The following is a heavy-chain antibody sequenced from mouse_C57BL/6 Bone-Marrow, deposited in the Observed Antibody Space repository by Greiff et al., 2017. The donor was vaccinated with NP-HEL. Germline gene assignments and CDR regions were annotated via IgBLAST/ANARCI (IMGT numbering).Heavy chain of an antibody. CDR3: AISRYLYYFDY. CDR1: GYTFTSYW. J-gene: IGHJ2*01. V-gene: IGHV1-74*01. Sequence: QVQLKQPGAELVKPGASVKVSCKASGYTFTSYWMHWVKQRPGQGLEWIGRIHPSDSDTNYNQKFKGKATLTVDKSSSTAYMQLSSLTSEDSAVYYCAISRYLYYFDYWGQGTTLTVSS. D-gene: IGHD2-14*01. CDR2: IHPSDSDT.